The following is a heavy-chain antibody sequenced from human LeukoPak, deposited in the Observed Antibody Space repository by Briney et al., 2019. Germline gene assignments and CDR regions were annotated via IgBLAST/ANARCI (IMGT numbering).Heavy chain of an antibody. Sequence: GASVKVSCKASGYTFTSYDINWVRQATGQGLEWMGWMNPNTGNTAYAQKFQGRVTMTRNTSIRTAYIDLTSLRSDDTAVYYCARDASGTYYSFYNWFDPWGRGTLVTVSS. CDR3: ARDASGTYYSFYNWFDP. D-gene: IGHD3-10*01. CDR1: GYTFTSYD. J-gene: IGHJ5*02. V-gene: IGHV1-8*01. CDR2: MNPNTGNT.